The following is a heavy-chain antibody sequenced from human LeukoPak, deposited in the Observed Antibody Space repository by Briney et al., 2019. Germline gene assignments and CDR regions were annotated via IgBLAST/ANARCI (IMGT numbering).Heavy chain of an antibody. J-gene: IGHJ4*02. V-gene: IGHV3-15*01. CDR2: IKSKTDGGTT. CDR3: TTDYYDSSGYDY. Sequence: PGGSLRLSCAASGFTFSNAWMSWVRQAPGKGLEWVGRIKSKTDGGTTDYAAPVKGRFTISRDDSKNTLNLQMNSLKTEDTAVYYCTTDYYDSSGYDYWGQGTLVTVSS. D-gene: IGHD3-22*01. CDR1: GFTFSNAW.